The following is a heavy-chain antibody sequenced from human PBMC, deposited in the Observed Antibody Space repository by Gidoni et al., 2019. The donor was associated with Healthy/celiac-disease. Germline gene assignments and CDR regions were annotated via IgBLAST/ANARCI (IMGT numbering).Heavy chain of an antibody. CDR2: INHSGST. Sequence: QVQLQQWGAGLFKPSETLSLTCAVYGGSFSGYYWSWIRQPPGKGLEWIGEINHSGSTNYNPSLKSRVTISVDTSKNQFSLKLSSVTAADTAVYYCARGRGSTSCYDYWGQGTLVTVSS. CDR3: ARGRGSTSCYDY. V-gene: IGHV4-34*01. CDR1: GGSFSGYY. J-gene: IGHJ4*02. D-gene: IGHD2-2*01.